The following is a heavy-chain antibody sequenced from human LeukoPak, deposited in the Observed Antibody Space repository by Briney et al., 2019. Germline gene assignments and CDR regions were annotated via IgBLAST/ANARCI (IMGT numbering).Heavy chain of an antibody. V-gene: IGHV3-66*02. Sequence: GGSLRLSCAASGLSVSSNYMSWVRQAPGKGLEWVSVIYSDGSTYYADSVKGRFTISRDNSKNTLYLQMNSLRVEDTAVYYCAKIAESTYIREPLDYWGQGTLVTVSS. CDR2: IYSDGST. D-gene: IGHD1-26*01. CDR3: AKIAESTYIREPLDY. J-gene: IGHJ4*02. CDR1: GLSVSSNY.